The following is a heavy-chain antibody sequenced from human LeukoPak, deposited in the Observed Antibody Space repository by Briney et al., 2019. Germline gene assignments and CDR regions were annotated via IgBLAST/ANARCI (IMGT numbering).Heavy chain of an antibody. CDR1: KFTFSTFS. CDR3: AGGGFGEAYYYYYYMDV. CDR2: ISGSGGYT. J-gene: IGHJ6*03. D-gene: IGHD3-10*01. Sequence: PGGSLRLSCAASKFTFSTFSMSWVRQAPGKGLEWVSSISGSGGYTYYADSVKGRFTISRDNSKNTLFLQMNSLSAEDTAVYYWAGGGFGEAYYYYYYMDVWGKGTTVTVSS. V-gene: IGHV3-23*01.